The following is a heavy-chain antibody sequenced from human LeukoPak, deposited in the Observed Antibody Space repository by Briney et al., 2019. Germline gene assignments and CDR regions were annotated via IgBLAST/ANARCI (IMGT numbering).Heavy chain of an antibody. D-gene: IGHD6-13*01. V-gene: IGHV3-13*01. CDR1: GFTFSSYD. Sequence: GGSLRLSCAASGFTFSSYDMHWVRQATGKGLEWVSAIGTAGDTYYPGSVKGRFTISRENAKNSLYLQMNSLRAGDTAVYYCAREATEQRGIAAAGPGRVFDLWGRGTLVTVSS. J-gene: IGHJ2*01. CDR3: AREATEQRGIAAAGPGRVFDL. CDR2: IGTAGDT.